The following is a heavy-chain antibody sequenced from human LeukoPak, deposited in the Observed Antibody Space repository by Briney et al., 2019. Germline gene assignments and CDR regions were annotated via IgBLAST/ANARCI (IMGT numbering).Heavy chain of an antibody. CDR3: AKDIVLMVYASYYFDY. Sequence: PGGSLRLSCAASGFTFSSYGMHWVRQAPGKGLEWVAFIRYDGSNKYYADSVKGRFTISRDNSKNTLYLQMNSLRAEDTAVYYCAKDIVLMVYASYYFDYWGQGTVVTVSS. CDR2: IRYDGSNK. J-gene: IGHJ4*02. CDR1: GFTFSSYG. D-gene: IGHD2-8*01. V-gene: IGHV3-30*02.